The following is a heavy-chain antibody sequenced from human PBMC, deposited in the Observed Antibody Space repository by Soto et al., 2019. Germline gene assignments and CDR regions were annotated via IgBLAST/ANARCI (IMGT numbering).Heavy chain of an antibody. V-gene: IGHV3-30*18. CDR2: ISYDGSNK. J-gene: IGHJ4*02. D-gene: IGHD6-19*01. CDR1: GFTFSSYG. Sequence: GGSLRLSCAASGFTFSSYGMHWVRQAPGKGLEWVAVISYDGSNKYYADSVKGRFTISRDNSKNTPYLQMNSLRAEDTAVYYCAKGGTVAGTNDFDYWGQGTLVTVSS. CDR3: AKGGTVAGTNDFDY.